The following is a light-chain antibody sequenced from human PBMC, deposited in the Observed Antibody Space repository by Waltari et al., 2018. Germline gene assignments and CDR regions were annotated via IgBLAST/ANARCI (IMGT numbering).Light chain of an antibody. J-gene: IGKJ1*01. CDR1: QSVSTSY. Sequence: EMVLRQSPGTLPCPPGERATLPCRASQSVSTSYLACYQQKPGQAPRLLIYGASSRATGIPDRFSGSGSGTDFTVTISRLEPEDFAVYYCQQYGSTPWTFGQGTKVEIK. V-gene: IGKV3-20*01. CDR2: GAS. CDR3: QQYGSTPWT.